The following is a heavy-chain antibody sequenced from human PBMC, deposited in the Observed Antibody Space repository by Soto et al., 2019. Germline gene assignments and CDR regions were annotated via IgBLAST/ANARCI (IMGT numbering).Heavy chain of an antibody. CDR3: ARDSLRPHLRGVIGNWFDS. D-gene: IGHD3-10*01. Sequence: QVQLVQSGAEVKRPGASVKVSCKASGYTFTSYAMHWVRQAPGQRLEWMGWINAGNGNTKYSQKFQGRGTITRDTSASTAYMELSSLRSEDTAVYYCARDSLRPHLRGVIGNWFDSWCQGTLVTVSS. J-gene: IGHJ5*01. V-gene: IGHV1-3*01. CDR2: INAGNGNT. CDR1: GYTFTSYA.